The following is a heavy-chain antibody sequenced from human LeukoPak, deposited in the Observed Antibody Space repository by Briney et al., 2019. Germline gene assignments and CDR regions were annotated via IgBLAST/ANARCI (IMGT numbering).Heavy chain of an antibody. V-gene: IGHV4-31*03. CDR2: TYYSGST. CDR3: ARDSSSHFNFDY. J-gene: IGHJ4*02. D-gene: IGHD6-6*01. Sequence: SETLSLTCTVSGGSISSGGYYWSWIRQHPGKGLEWIGYTYYSGSTYYNPSLKSRVTISVDTSKDQFSLKLSSVTAADTAVYYCARDSSSHFNFDYWGQGTLVTVSS. CDR1: GGSISSGGYY.